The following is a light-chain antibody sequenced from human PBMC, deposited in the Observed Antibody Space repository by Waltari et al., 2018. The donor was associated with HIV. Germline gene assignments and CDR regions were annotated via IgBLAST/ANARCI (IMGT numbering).Light chain of an antibody. V-gene: IGKV1-8*01. CDR2: AAS. CDR1: QGISSY. Sequence: AIRMTQSPSSFSASTGDRVTLTCRASQGISSYLAWYQQKPGKAPKLLIYAASTLQSGVPSRFSGSGSGTDFTLTISCLQSEDFATDYCQQYYSYPRTFGQGTKLEIK. CDR3: QQYYSYPRT. J-gene: IGKJ2*01.